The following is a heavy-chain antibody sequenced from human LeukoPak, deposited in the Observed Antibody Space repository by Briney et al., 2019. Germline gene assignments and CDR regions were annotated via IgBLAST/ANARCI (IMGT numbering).Heavy chain of an antibody. CDR3: AKGTLESCSGSRCYPFDY. CDR1: RFTFTTYA. Sequence: PGGSLRLSRVASRFTFTTYAMAWVRQAPGKKLECVAVITGGGTNTYHADSVKGRFTISRDNSKNTLSLQMNSLRVEDTAKYYCAKGTLESCSGSRCYPFDYWGQDTLVTVSS. CDR2: ITGGGTNT. J-gene: IGHJ4*02. V-gene: IGHV3-23*01. D-gene: IGHD2-15*01.